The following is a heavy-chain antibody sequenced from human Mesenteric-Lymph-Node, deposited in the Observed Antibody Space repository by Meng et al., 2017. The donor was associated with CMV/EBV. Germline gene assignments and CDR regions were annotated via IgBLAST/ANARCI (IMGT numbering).Heavy chain of an antibody. J-gene: IGHJ4*02. D-gene: IGHD3-9*01. V-gene: IGHV4-34*01. CDR3: ARGSSYDILTGYFDY. CDR2: INHSGST. Sequence: QWGAGLFKPSETLSVTCAVYGGSFSGYYWNWIRQSSEKGLEWIGEINHSGSTTYNPSFTSRIIISVDTSTNQISLNMSSVTAADTAVYYCARGSSYDILTGYFDYWGQGALVTVSS. CDR1: GGSFSGYY.